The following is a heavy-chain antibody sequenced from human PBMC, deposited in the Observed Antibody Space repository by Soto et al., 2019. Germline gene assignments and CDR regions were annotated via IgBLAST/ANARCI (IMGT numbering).Heavy chain of an antibody. J-gene: IGHJ4*02. D-gene: IGHD1-26*01. CDR2: IGVSGGIT. V-gene: IGHV3-23*01. CDR1: GLTFSRYA. Sequence: EVQLLESGGGLVQPGGSLRLSCAASGLTFSRYAMVWVRQAPGEGLEWVSSIGVSGGITNYADSVKGRFTISRDNSKNTLYLQMNTLRVEDTALYYCAKANRYNYFDFWCQGTLVTVSS. CDR3: AKANRYNYFDF.